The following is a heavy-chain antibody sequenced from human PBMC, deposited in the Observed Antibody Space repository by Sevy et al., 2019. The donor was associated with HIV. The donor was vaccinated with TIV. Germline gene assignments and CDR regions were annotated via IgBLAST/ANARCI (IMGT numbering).Heavy chain of an antibody. J-gene: IGHJ4*02. Sequence: GGSLRLSCAASEFTFNNYGMHWVRQAPGRGLEWVAYIWFDGINKYYADSVKGRFTISRDNSKNTLYLQMNRLRVEDTAVYYCARDDGYNYGGHGGDYWGPGTLVTVSS. D-gene: IGHD5-18*01. CDR3: ARDDGYNYGGHGGDY. V-gene: IGHV3-33*01. CDR1: EFTFNNYG. CDR2: IWFDGINK.